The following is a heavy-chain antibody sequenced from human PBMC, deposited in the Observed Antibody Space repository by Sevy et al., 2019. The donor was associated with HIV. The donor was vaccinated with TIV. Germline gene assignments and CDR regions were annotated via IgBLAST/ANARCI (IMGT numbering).Heavy chain of an antibody. CDR3: ARGENDDEFFQY. J-gene: IGHJ1*01. Sequence: GGSLRLSCTVSGFIFSNFAMHWVRQAPGKGLKWVAVTSYDGSHKYYADSVKGRFTVSRDNSRNILSLEMSSLRRDDTAVYYCARGENDDEFFQYWGQGTLVTVSS. CDR1: GFIFSNFA. D-gene: IGHD1-26*01. V-gene: IGHV3-30*04. CDR2: TSYDGSHK.